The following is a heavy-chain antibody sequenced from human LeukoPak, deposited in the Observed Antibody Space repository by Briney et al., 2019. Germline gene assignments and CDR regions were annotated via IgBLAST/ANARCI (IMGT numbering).Heavy chain of an antibody. D-gene: IGHD3-22*01. J-gene: IGHJ4*02. CDR1: GFTLSTYA. CDR3: TRGPGYHDSSYLDY. V-gene: IGHV3-30*04. CDR2: ISYDGANK. Sequence: GRFLRLSCAASGFTLSTYAMHWVRQAPGKGLEWVAVISYDGANKNHADSVKGRFTISRDNSKNTLYLQMNSLRAEDTAVYYCTRGPGYHDSSYLDYWGQGTLVTVSS.